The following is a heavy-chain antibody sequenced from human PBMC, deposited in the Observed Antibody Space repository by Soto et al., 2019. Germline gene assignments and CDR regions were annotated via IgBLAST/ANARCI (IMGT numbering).Heavy chain of an antibody. CDR1: GGSISSVGYY. CDR3: ARASTVTLIDY. Sequence: PSETLSLTCTVSGGSISSVGYYWSWIRQHPGKGLEWIGYIYYSGSTYYNPSLKSRVTISVDTSKNQFSLKLSSVTAADTAVYYCARASTVTLIDYWGQGTLVTVSS. CDR2: IYYSGST. J-gene: IGHJ4*02. V-gene: IGHV4-31*03. D-gene: IGHD4-17*01.